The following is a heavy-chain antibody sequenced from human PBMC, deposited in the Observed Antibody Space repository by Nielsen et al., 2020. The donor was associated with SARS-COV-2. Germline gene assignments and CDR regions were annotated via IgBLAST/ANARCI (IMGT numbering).Heavy chain of an antibody. CDR3: ARDRDVGMGSY. V-gene: IGHV4-38-2*02. D-gene: IGHD3-10*01. CDR1: GYSISSGYY. CDR2: IYYSGST. Sequence: SETLSLTCTVSGYSISSGYYWGWIRQPPGKGLEWIGSIYYSGSTYYNPSLKSRVTISVDTSKNQFSLKVSSVTAADTAVYYCARDRDVGMGSYWGQGTLVTVSS. J-gene: IGHJ4*02.